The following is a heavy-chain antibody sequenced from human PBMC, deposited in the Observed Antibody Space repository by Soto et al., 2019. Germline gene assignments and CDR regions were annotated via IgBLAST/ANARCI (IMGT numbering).Heavy chain of an antibody. CDR2: ISYDGSNK. CDR1: GFPFSSYG. J-gene: IGHJ6*02. Sequence: GGSMILSCAASGFPFSSYGMHWVRQAPGKGLEWVAVISYDGSNKYYADSVKGRFTISRDNSKNTLYLQMNSLGAEDTAVYYCAKGYPTPYYYYGMDVWGQGTTVTVSS. D-gene: IGHD1-1*01. CDR3: AKGYPTPYYYYGMDV. V-gene: IGHV3-30*18.